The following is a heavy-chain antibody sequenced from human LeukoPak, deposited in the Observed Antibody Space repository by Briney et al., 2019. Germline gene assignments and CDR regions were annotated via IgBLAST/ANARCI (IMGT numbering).Heavy chain of an antibody. D-gene: IGHD3-9*01. CDR3: ARSIGTYYDILTGYYKLDYYYGMDV. V-gene: IGHV3-20*04. Sequence: GGSLRLSCAASGFTFDDYAMHWVRQAPGRGLEWVSGMNWNGGITGYADSVKGRFAISRDNAKNSLYLQMNSLRAEDTAVYYCARSIGTYYDILTGYYKLDYYYGMDVWGQGTTVTVSS. CDR1: GFTFDDYA. CDR2: MNWNGGIT. J-gene: IGHJ6*02.